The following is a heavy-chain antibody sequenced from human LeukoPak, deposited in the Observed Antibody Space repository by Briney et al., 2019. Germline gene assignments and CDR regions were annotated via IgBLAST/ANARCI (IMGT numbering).Heavy chain of an antibody. J-gene: IGHJ6*03. Sequence: SETLSLTCTVSGGSISSYYWSWIRQPPGKGLEWIGYIYYSGSTNYNPSLKSRVTISVDTSKNQFSLKLSSVTAADTAVYYCARGTVTYYYYYYMDVWGKGTTVTVSS. V-gene: IGHV4-59*01. D-gene: IGHD4-11*01. CDR1: GGSISSYY. CDR3: ARGTVTYYYYYYMDV. CDR2: IYYSGST.